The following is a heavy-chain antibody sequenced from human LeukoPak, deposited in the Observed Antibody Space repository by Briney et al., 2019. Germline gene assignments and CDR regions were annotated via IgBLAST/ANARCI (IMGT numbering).Heavy chain of an antibody. CDR3: ARPNFSGWYSDYYMDV. Sequence: PSETLSLTCAVYGGSFSGYYWSWIRQPPGKGLEWIGEINHSGSTNYNPSLKSRVTISVGTSKNQFSLKLSSVTAADTAVYYCARPNFSGWYSDYYMDVWGKGTTVTISS. D-gene: IGHD6-19*01. CDR2: INHSGST. CDR1: GGSFSGYY. V-gene: IGHV4-34*01. J-gene: IGHJ6*03.